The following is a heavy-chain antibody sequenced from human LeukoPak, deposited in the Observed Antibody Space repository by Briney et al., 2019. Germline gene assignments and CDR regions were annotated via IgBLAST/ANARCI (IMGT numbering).Heavy chain of an antibody. CDR3: ARPNYESSGHDAFDI. D-gene: IGHD3-22*01. V-gene: IGHV4-59*08. Sequence: ETPSLTCTVSGGSISAYFWSWIRQPPGKGLEWVGYISHRGDTNYSPSLKSRVTISVDTSKNQISLNLGSVTAADTAVYYCARPNYESSGHDAFDIWGQGTMVTVSS. CDR2: ISHRGDT. J-gene: IGHJ3*02. CDR1: GGSISAYF.